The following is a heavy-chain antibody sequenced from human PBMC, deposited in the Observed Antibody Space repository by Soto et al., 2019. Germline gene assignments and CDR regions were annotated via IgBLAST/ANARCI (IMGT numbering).Heavy chain of an antibody. CDR3: ARGGGGGLFDP. CDR1: GFTFSSYA. Sequence: PGGSLRLSCAASGFTFSSYAMHWVRQAPGKGLEWVAVISYDGSNKYYADSVKGRFTISRDSVKNSVYLQMNNLTADDTGVYYCARGGGGGLFDPWGQGSLVTVSS. CDR2: ISYDGSNK. V-gene: IGHV3-30-3*01. D-gene: IGHD2-21*01. J-gene: IGHJ5*02.